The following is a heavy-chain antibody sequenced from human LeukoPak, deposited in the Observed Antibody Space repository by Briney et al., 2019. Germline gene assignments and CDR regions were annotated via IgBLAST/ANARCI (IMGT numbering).Heavy chain of an antibody. CDR3: TSGGGWPDY. CDR1: GFTFSGSA. Sequence: GGSLRLSCAASGFTFSGSAMHWVRQASGKGLEWVGRIRSKANSYATAYAASVKGRFTISRDDSKNTAYLQMNSLKTEDTPVYYCTSGGGWPDYWGQGTLVTVSS. J-gene: IGHJ4*02. V-gene: IGHV3-73*01. CDR2: IRSKANSYAT. D-gene: IGHD6-19*01.